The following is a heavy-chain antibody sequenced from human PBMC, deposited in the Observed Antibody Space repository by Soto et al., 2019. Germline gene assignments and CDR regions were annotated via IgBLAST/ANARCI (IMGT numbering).Heavy chain of an antibody. CDR2: IIPIFGTA. CDR1: GGTFSSYA. J-gene: IGHJ6*02. Sequence: RASVKVSCKASGGTFSSYAISWVRQAPGQGLEWMGGIIPIFGTANYAQKFQGRVTITADESTSTAYMELSSLRSEDTAVYYCARGARRYSSSAGNGMDVWGQGTTVTVSS. CDR3: ARGARRYSSSAGNGMDV. V-gene: IGHV1-69*13. D-gene: IGHD6-6*01.